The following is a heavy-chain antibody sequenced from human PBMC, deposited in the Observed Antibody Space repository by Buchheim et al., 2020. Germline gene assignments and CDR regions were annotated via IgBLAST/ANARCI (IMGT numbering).Heavy chain of an antibody. CDR3: ARERGFGEFFGFYGMDV. CDR2: INAGNGNT. V-gene: IGHV1-3*01. Sequence: QVQLVQSGAEVKKPGASVKVSCKASGYTFTSYAMHWVRQAPGQGLEWMGWINAGNGNTKYSQKFQGRVTFTRDTSASTAYMELSSVRSEDTAVYYCARERGFGEFFGFYGMDVWGQGTT. J-gene: IGHJ6*01. D-gene: IGHD3-10*01. CDR1: GYTFTSYA.